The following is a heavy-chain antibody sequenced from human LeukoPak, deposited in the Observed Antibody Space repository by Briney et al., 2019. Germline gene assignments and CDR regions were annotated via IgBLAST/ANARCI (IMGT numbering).Heavy chain of an antibody. J-gene: IGHJ4*02. CDR2: IRQDGNEK. Sequence: GALRLSCAASGFTFSDYYMSWVRQAPGKGLEWVANIRQDGNEKYYVDSVKGRFTISRDNAKNSLYLQMNSLRAEDTAVYYCARVGDYGAGNYFDYWGQGTLVTVSS. CDR3: ARVGDYGAGNYFDY. V-gene: IGHV3-7*01. D-gene: IGHD3-16*01. CDR1: GFTFSDYY.